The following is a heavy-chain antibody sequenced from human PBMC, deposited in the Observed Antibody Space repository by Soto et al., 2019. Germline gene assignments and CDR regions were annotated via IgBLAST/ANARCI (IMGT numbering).Heavy chain of an antibody. J-gene: IGHJ5*02. CDR1: GYSFTSYA. CDR3: APCVIVSTDTLKWFEL. D-gene: IGHD2-15*01. Sequence: VQLVQSGAEVKKPGASVKVSCKASGYSFTSYAMHWVRQAPGQRLEWMGWINGGNGDTKYSQKFQGRVTITSDTSATSVYMELNNLKSDDTAVYDCAPCVIVSTDTLKWFELWGQGTLVTVSS. CDR2: INGGNGDT. V-gene: IGHV1-3*01.